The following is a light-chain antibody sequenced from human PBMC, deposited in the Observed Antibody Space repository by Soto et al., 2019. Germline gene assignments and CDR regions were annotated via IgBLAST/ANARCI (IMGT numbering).Light chain of an antibody. V-gene: IGLV2-14*01. CDR2: DVT. Sequence: QSALTQPASVSGSPGQSITISCTGTSSDVGGYNSVCWYQQHPGKAPKLMIYDVTNRPSGVSNRFSGSKSGNTASLSISGLQAEDDADYYCSSYTSSSTVIFGGGTKLTVL. CDR3: SSYTSSSTVI. CDR1: SSDVGGYNS. J-gene: IGLJ2*01.